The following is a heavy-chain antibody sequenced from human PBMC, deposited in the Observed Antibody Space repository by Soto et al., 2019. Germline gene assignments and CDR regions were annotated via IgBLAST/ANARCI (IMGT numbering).Heavy chain of an antibody. Sequence: QVQLVKSGAEVKKPGASVKVSCKASGYTFTSYGISWVRQAPGQGLEWMGWISAYNGNTNYAQKLQGRATMTTDTSTSTDDMELSSLRSDDTAVYYCASDRGAYGMDVWGQGTTVTVSS. CDR3: ASDRGAYGMDV. J-gene: IGHJ6*02. CDR2: ISAYNGNT. CDR1: GYTFTSYG. V-gene: IGHV1-18*01.